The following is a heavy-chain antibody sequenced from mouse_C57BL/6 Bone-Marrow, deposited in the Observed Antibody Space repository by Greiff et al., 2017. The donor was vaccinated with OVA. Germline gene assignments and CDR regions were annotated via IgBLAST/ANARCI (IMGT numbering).Heavy chain of an antibody. D-gene: IGHD1-1*01. V-gene: IGHV5-4*01. J-gene: IGHJ3*01. Sequence: EVKVVESGGGLVKPGGSLKLSCAASGFTFSSYAMSWVRQTPEKRLEWVATISDGGSYTYYPDNVKGRFTISRDNAKNNLYLQMSHLKSEDTAMYYCAREGIYGCAHWGQGSLVSVSA. CDR3: AREGIYGCAH. CDR1: GFTFSSYA. CDR2: ISDGGSYT.